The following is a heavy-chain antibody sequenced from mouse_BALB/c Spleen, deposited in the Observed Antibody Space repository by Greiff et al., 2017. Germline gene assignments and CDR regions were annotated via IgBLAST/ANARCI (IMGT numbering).Heavy chain of an antibody. Sequence: VQLQESGAELARPGASVKMSCKASGYTFTSYTMHWVKQRPGQGLEWIGYINPSSGYTNYNQKFKDKATLTADKSSSTAYMQLSSLTSEDSAVYYCAREGSLGLRRTWFAYWGQGTLVTVSA. CDR2: INPSSGYT. CDR3: AREGSLGLRRTWFAY. V-gene: IGHV1-4*01. CDR1: GYTFTSYT. J-gene: IGHJ3*01. D-gene: IGHD2-2*01.